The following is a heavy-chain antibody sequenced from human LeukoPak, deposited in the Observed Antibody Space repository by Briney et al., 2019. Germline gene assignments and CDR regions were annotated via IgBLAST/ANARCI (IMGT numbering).Heavy chain of an antibody. CDR3: ARGRSIGARGDYYIDV. D-gene: IGHD6-6*01. CDR1: GYTFTSYD. V-gene: IGHV1-8*03. J-gene: IGHJ6*03. CDR2: MNPNSGNT. Sequence: GASLKVSCKASGYTFTSYDINWGRQATGQGLEWMGWMNPNSGNTGYAQKFQGRFTITRNTSISTAYMELTILRSEDTSVYCCARGRSIGARGDYYIDVWGKGTTVTVSS.